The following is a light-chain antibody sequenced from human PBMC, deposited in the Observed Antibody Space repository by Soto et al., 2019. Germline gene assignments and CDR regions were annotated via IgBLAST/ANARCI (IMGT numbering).Light chain of an antibody. V-gene: IGLV2-8*01. CDR2: EVV. CDR1: KNDIGVYDF. J-gene: IGLJ2*01. Sequence: QSALTQPPSASGSPGQSVTISCTGTKNDIGVYDFVSWYQHHPGKAPRLIIYEVVQRPSGVPDRFSGSKSGDTASLTISGLQAADEAYYYCCSRLFGGGTKVTVL. CDR3: CSRL.